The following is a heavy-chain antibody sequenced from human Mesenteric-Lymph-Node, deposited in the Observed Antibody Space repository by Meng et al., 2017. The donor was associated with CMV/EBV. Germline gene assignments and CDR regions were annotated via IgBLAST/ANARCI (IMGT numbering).Heavy chain of an antibody. Sequence: KVSCKGSGYSFTSYWIGWVRQMPGKGLEWMGIIYPGDSDTRYSPSFQGQVTISADKSISTAYLQWSSLKASDTAMYYCARQGIFGVDPYYYYGMDVWGQGTTVTVSS. V-gene: IGHV5-51*01. D-gene: IGHD3-3*01. CDR1: GYSFTSYW. CDR3: ARQGIFGVDPYYYYGMDV. J-gene: IGHJ6*02. CDR2: IYPGDSDT.